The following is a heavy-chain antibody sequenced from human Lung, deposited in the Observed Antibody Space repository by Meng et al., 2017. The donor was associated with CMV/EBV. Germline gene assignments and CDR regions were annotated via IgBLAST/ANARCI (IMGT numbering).Heavy chain of an antibody. V-gene: IGHV4-4*02. CDR2: VYHSGYT. CDR1: ATSISTSSW. Sequence: GSLRLXCAVSATSISTSSWWGWVRQPPGKGLEWIGVVYHSGYTNYNPSIKSRVTMSVDRSKNQFSLKLSSVTAADTAVYYWSRVTGYGGNCFDSWGQGTLVTVSS. J-gene: IGHJ4*02. CDR3: SRVTGYGGNCFDS. D-gene: IGHD3-10*01.